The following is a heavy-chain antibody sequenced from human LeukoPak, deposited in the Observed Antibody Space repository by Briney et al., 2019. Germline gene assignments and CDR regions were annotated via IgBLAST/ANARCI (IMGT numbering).Heavy chain of an antibody. CDR1: GGSISGSSYY. V-gene: IGHV4-39*01. CDR3: ARHWGSTMTHLDY. D-gene: IGHD3-22*01. Sequence: SETLSLTCTVSGGSISGSSYYWVWIRQPPGEGLEWIGTIYHTGSTYYNPSLKSRVAISVDTSKSHLSLKLTSVTAADTAVYFCARHWGSTMTHLDYWGQGTLVTVSS. J-gene: IGHJ4*02. CDR2: IYHTGST.